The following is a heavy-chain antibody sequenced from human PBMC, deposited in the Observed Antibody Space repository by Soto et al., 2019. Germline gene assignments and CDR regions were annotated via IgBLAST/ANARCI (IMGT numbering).Heavy chain of an antibody. D-gene: IGHD5-18*01. CDR1: GDSLSGYF. Sequence: PSETLSLTCTVSGDSLSGYFWSWIRQPPGKGLQWIGYIYYNGITNYSPSLKSRVTISVDTSKNQFSLKLSSVTAADTAVYYCARTIASYQIDYWGQGTLDTVSS. CDR2: IYYNGIT. CDR3: ARTIASYQIDY. J-gene: IGHJ4*02. V-gene: IGHV4-59*01.